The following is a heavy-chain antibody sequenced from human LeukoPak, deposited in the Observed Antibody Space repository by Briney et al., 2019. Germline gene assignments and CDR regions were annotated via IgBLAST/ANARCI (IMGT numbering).Heavy chain of an antibody. CDR2: IKSKTDGGTT. CDR3: TTEDGDYARGVV. Sequence: GGSLRLSCAASGFTFSNAWMSWVRQAPGKGLEWVGRIKSKTDGGTTDYAAPVKGRFTISRDDSKNTLYLQMNSLRTEDTAVYCCTTEDGDYARGVVWGQGTLVTVSS. J-gene: IGHJ4*02. D-gene: IGHD4-17*01. V-gene: IGHV3-15*01. CDR1: GFTFSNAW.